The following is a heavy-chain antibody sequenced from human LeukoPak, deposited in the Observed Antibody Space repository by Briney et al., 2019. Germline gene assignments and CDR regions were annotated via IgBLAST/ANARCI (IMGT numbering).Heavy chain of an antibody. CDR2: ISYDGSNK. CDR1: GFTFSSYG. V-gene: IGHV3-30*18. Sequence: GRSLRLSCAASGFTFSSYGMHWVRQAPGKGLEWVAVISYDGSNKYYADSVKGRFTISRDNSKNTLYLQMNSLRAEDTAVYYCAKGRYSNCGDNLDYWGQGTLVTVSS. CDR3: AKGRYSNCGDNLDY. J-gene: IGHJ4*02. D-gene: IGHD4-4*01.